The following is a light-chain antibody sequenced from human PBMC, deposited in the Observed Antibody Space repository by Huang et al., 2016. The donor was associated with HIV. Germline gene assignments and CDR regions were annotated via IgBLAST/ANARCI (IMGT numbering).Light chain of an antibody. CDR1: QKIVGS. Sequence: EIVMTQSPATLSVSPGERATLSCRASQKIVGSLAWYQKKPGQAPRLLIYEASTRATGIPARFSGSESGTDCTLTISSLQSEDFAVYYCQQYNDWSAVTFGGGTKVEI. J-gene: IGKJ4*01. CDR2: EAS. CDR3: QQYNDWSAVT. V-gene: IGKV3-15*01.